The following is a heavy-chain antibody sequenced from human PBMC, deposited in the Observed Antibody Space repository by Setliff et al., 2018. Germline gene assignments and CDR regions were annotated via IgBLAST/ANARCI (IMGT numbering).Heavy chain of an antibody. J-gene: IGHJ3*02. D-gene: IGHD5-18*01. CDR1: GGSISSSSYY. V-gene: IGHV4-39*07. CDR3: ARVPRFTDTRNAFDI. Sequence: SETLSLTCTVSGGSISSSSYYWGWIRQPPGKGLEWIGEINHSGSTNYNPSLKSRVTTSVDTSKNQFSLKLSSVTAADTAVYYCARVPRFTDTRNAFDIWGQGTMVTVSS. CDR2: INHSGST.